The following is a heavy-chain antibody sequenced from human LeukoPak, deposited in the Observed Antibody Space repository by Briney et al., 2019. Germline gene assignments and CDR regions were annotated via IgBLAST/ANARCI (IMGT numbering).Heavy chain of an antibody. CDR3: ARGIYSGYGRLDY. CDR2: IYYSGST. J-gene: IGHJ4*02. CDR1: GGSISLYY. Sequence: SSETLSLTCTVSGGSISLYYWSWIRQPPGKGLEWIGYIYYSGSTNYNPSLKSRVTISVDTSKNQFSLKLSSVTAADTAVYYCARGIYSGYGRLDYWGQGTLVTVSS. V-gene: IGHV4-59*12. D-gene: IGHD5-12*01.